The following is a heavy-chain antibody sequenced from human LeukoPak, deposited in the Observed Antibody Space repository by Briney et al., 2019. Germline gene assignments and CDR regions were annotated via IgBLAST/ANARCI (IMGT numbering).Heavy chain of an antibody. CDR2: IYSGGST. CDR3: ASGQYGGYVPFDY. D-gene: IGHD5-12*01. Sequence: GGSLRLSCAASGFTVSSNYMSWVRQAPGKGLEWVSVIYSGGSTYYAGSVKGRFTISRDNSKNTLYLQMNSLRAEDTAVYYCASGQYGGYVPFDYWGQGTLVTVSS. J-gene: IGHJ4*02. CDR1: GFTVSSNY. V-gene: IGHV3-66*01.